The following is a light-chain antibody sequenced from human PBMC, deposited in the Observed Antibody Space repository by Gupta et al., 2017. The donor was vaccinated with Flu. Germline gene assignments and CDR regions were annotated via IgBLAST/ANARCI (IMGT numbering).Light chain of an antibody. CDR3: QQYDSSPFT. J-gene: IGKJ3*01. Sequence: DIVMTQSPDSLAVSLGERATINCKSSQSVLYSSSNQNHLAWYQQKPGQPPNLLIYWASTRESGVPDRFSGSGSGTDFTLTISSLQAEDVAVYYCQQYDSSPFTFGPGTKVDIK. CDR2: WAS. CDR1: QSVLYSSSNQNH. V-gene: IGKV4-1*01.